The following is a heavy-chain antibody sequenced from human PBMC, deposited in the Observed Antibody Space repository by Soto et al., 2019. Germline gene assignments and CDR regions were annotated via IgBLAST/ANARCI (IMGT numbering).Heavy chain of an antibody. CDR1: GLTFSNYA. J-gene: IGHJ4*02. V-gene: IGHV3-64D*08. Sequence: PGGSLRLSCSASGLTFSNYAMQWVRQAPGKGLEYVSAISSNGGSTYYADSVKGRFTISRDNSKNTLYLQMSSLRAEDTAVYYCVKPRSVTTHCWGRGALVTVSS. CDR2: ISSNGGST. CDR3: VKPRSVTTHC. D-gene: IGHD4-17*01.